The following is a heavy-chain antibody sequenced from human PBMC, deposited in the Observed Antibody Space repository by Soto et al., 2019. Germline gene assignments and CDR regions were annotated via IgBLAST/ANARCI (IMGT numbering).Heavy chain of an antibody. J-gene: IGHJ4*02. CDR2: MYYSVTT. Sequence: QLQLQESGPGLVKPSETLSLTCTVSGDSISSTSYYWAWIRQSPGKGLEWSGSMYYSVTTYYNPSLKSPVSISVDTSRNQFSLKRSSVTAADTAVYYCAKCARGFSKFDAWGQGTMVAVSS. CDR3: AKCARGFSKFDA. V-gene: IGHV4-39*01. CDR1: GDSISSTSYY. D-gene: IGHD5-18*01.